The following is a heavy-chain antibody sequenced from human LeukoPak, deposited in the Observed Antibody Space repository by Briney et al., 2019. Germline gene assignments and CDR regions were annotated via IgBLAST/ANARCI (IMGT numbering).Heavy chain of an antibody. CDR2: ISAYNGNT. D-gene: IGHD2-15*01. CDR3: ARADIVVVVAATSDFDY. CDR1: GYTFTSYG. V-gene: IGHV1-18*01. J-gene: IGHJ4*02. Sequence: EASVKVSCKASGYTFTSYGISWVRQAPGQGLEWMGWISAYNGNTNYAQKPQGRVTMTTDTSTSTAYMELRSLRSDDTAVYYCARADIVVVVAATSDFDYWGQGTLVTVSS.